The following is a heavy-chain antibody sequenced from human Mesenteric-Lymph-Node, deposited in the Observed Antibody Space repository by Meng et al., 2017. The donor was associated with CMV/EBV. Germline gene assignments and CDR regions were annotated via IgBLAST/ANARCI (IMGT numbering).Heavy chain of an antibody. J-gene: IGHJ6*02. V-gene: IGHV4-39*01. Sequence: SETLSLTCIVSDGSIGSSSYYWGWIRQPPGKELEWIGSIYYSGNTNYNPSLRSRVTISVDTSKNQFSLKLSSVTAADTAVYYCARTLKVRYYYYYAMDVWGPATTVTVSS. CDR2: IYYSGNT. CDR3: ARTLKVRYYYYYAMDV. D-gene: IGHD3-10*01. CDR1: DGSIGSSSYY.